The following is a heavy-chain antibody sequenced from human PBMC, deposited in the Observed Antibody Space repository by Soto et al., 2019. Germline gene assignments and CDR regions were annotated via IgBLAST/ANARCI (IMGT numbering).Heavy chain of an antibody. CDR3: ARHVFYYGSSIYYYDGMDV. Sequence: GESLKISCKGSGYSFTSYWIGWVRQMPGKGLEWMGIIYPGDSDTRYSPSFQGQVTISADKSISTAYLQWSSLKASDTAMYYCARHVFYYGSSIYYYDGMDVWGQGTTVTVSS. D-gene: IGHD3-10*01. V-gene: IGHV5-51*01. J-gene: IGHJ6*02. CDR2: IYPGDSDT. CDR1: GYSFTSYW.